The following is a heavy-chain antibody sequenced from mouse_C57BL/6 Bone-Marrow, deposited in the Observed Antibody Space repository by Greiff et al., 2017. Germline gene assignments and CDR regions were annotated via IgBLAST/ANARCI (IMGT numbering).Heavy chain of an antibody. CDR1: GYTFTSYW. D-gene: IGHD2-12*01. CDR2: IYPGSGST. V-gene: IGHV1-55*01. J-gene: IGHJ1*03. Sequence: QVQLQQPGAELVKPGASVKMSCKASGYTFTSYWITWVKQRPGQGLEWIGDIYPGSGSTNYNEKFKSKATLTVDTSSSTAYMQLSSLTSEDSAVYYCARPSRSNDEWYFDVWGTGTTVTVSS. CDR3: ARPSRSNDEWYFDV.